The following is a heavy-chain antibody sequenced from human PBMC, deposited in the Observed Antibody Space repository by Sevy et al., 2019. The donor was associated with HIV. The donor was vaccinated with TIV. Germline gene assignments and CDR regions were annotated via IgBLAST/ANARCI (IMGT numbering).Heavy chain of an antibody. CDR3: AKEWTLLSDWYGEFDY. CDR2: ISNSSANT. D-gene: IGHD6-19*01. Sequence: GGSLRLSCAASEFTFTNYGMHWVRQAPGKGLEWVSGISNSSANTYYADSVRGRFTVSRDNSKNTVYLQLNSLRAEDTAIYYCAKEWTLLSDWYGEFDYWGQGTLVTVSS. CDR1: EFTFTNYG. J-gene: IGHJ4*02. V-gene: IGHV3-23*01.